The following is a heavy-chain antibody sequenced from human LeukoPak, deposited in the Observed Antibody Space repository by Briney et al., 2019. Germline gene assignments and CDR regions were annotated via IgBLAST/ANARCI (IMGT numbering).Heavy chain of an antibody. V-gene: IGHV1-18*01. CDR1: GYTFTSYG. D-gene: IGHD6-13*01. CDR3: ARAWRQQLATHYFQH. CDR2: ISAYNGNT. J-gene: IGHJ1*01. Sequence: ASVKLSCKASGYTFTSYGISWVRQAPGQGLEWMGWISAYNGNTNYAQKLQGRVTMTTDTSTSTAYMELRSLRSDDTAVYYCARAWRQQLATHYFQHWGQGTLVTVSS.